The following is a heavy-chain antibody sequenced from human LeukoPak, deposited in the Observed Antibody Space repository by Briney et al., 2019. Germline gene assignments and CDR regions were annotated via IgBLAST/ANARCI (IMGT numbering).Heavy chain of an antibody. CDR2: MNPNSGNA. CDR3: ARVVPYYGSGSYY. CDR1: GYTFTSYD. D-gene: IGHD3-10*01. V-gene: IGHV1-8*01. Sequence: ASVKVSCKASGYTFTSYDINWVRQATGQGLEWMGWMNPNSGNAGYAQKFQGRVTMTRNTSISTAYMELSSLRSEDTAVYYCARVVPYYGSGSYYWGQGTLVTVSS. J-gene: IGHJ4*02.